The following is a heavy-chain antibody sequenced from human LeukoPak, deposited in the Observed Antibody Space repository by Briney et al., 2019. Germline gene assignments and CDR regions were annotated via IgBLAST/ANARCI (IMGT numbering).Heavy chain of an antibody. Sequence: PSQTLSLTCTVSGGSISSGGYYWSWIRQHPGKGLEWIGYIYYSGSTCYNPSLKSRVTISVDTSKNQFSLKLSSVTAADTAVYYCARTVVVVAATTYYYYGMDVWGQGTTVTVSS. CDR3: ARTVVVVAATTYYYYGMDV. CDR1: GGSISSGGYY. J-gene: IGHJ6*02. CDR2: IYYSGST. V-gene: IGHV4-31*03. D-gene: IGHD2-15*01.